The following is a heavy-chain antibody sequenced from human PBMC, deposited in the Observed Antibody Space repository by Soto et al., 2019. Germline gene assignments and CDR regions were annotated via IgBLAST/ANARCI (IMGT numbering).Heavy chain of an antibody. CDR1: GFTFSRYA. Sequence: QVQLVESGGGVVQPGRSLRLSCAASGFTFSRYAMHWVRQAPGKGLEWVAIISYEGSNKYYADSVKGRFTISRDNSNNTLYLQMNGLRAEDTAVYYCARAIGYLQHWGQGTLVTVSS. CDR2: ISYEGSNK. CDR3: ARAIGYLQH. J-gene: IGHJ1*01. V-gene: IGHV3-30-3*01.